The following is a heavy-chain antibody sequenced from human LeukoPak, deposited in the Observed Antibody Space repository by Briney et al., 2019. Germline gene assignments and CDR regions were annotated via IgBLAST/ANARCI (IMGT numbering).Heavy chain of an antibody. J-gene: IGHJ6*02. Sequence: NPSETLSLTCAVYGGSFSGYYWSWIRQPPGKGLEWIGEINHSGSTNYNPSLKSRVTISVDTSKNQFSLKLSSVTAADTAVYYCARGTGGPADPYYYYGMDVWGQGTTVTVSS. D-gene: IGHD2-2*01. CDR1: GGSFSGYY. CDR2: INHSGST. CDR3: ARGTGGPADPYYYYGMDV. V-gene: IGHV4-34*01.